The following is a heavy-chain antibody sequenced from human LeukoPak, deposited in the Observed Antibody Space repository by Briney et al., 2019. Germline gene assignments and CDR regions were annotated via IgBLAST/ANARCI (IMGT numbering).Heavy chain of an antibody. Sequence: KSSETLSLTCAVYGGSFSGYYWSWIRQPPGKGLEWIGEINHSGSTNYNPSLKSRVTISVDTSKNQFSLKLSSVTAADTAVYYCARVGVVRGVIIPFDYWGQGTLVTVSS. D-gene: IGHD3-10*01. J-gene: IGHJ4*02. V-gene: IGHV4-34*01. CDR2: INHSGST. CDR3: ARVGVVRGVIIPFDY. CDR1: GGSFSGYY.